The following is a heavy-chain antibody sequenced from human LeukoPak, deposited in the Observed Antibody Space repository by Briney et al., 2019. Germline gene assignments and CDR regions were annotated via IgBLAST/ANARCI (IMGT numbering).Heavy chain of an antibody. CDR2: IIPILGIA. V-gene: IGHV1-69*04. J-gene: IGHJ5*02. D-gene: IGHD6-6*01. CDR1: GGTFSSYA. Sequence: ASVKVSCTASGGTFSSYAISWVRQAPGQGLEWMGRIIPILGIANYAQKFQGRVTITADKSTSTAYMELSSLRSEDTAVYYCARGGSSILYWFDPWGQGTLVTVSS. CDR3: ARGGSSILYWFDP.